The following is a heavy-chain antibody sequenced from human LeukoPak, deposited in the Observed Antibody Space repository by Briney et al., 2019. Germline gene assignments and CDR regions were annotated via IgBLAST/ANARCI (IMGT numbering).Heavy chain of an antibody. CDR1: GYTFTSYG. V-gene: IGHV1-18*01. D-gene: IGHD2-21*01. J-gene: IGHJ4*02. Sequence: ASVKVSCKTSGYTFTSYGFSWVRQAPGQGLEWMGWISVYNGNTKYAQKLQGRVTMTTDTSTSTAYMELRSLRSDDTAVYYCARDGYRHCGGDCPIDYWGQGTLVTVSS. CDR3: ARDGYRHCGGDCPIDY. CDR2: ISVYNGNT.